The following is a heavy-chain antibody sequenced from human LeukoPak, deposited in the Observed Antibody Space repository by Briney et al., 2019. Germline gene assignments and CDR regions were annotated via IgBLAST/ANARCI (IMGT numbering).Heavy chain of an antibody. Sequence: GASVKVSCKASGYIFSNYGISWVRQAPRQGLEWMGWISAYNGNTNCAQKFQGRVTMTTDTTTSTAYMELRSLRSDDTAVYFCARDWRAYSNYLDYWGQGTLVTVSS. CDR3: ARDWRAYSNYLDY. CDR1: GYIFSNYG. V-gene: IGHV1-18*01. CDR2: ISAYNGNT. D-gene: IGHD4-11*01. J-gene: IGHJ4*02.